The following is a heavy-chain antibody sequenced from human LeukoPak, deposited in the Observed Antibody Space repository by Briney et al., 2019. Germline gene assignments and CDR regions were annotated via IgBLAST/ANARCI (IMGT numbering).Heavy chain of an antibody. CDR3: AKRDYSDSSGFGPLFDC. D-gene: IGHD3-22*01. CDR1: GFTFSNYA. J-gene: IGHJ4*02. CDR2: ISCNGDKI. Sequence: PGGSLRLSCAASGFTFSNYAMSWVRQAPAKALVCVSDISCNGDKIYYADSVKGRFTIHRDNYKSTLHLQMNSLRGEDTAVYYCAKRDYSDSSGFGPLFDCWGQGTQVTVSS. V-gene: IGHV3-23*01.